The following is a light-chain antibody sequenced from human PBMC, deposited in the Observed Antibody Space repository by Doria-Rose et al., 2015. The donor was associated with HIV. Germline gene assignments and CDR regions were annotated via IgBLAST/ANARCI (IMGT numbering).Light chain of an antibody. Sequence: GDRVTITCRASQTVSTYLNWFQQGPGKAPKLLIYAASRLQSGVPSRFSGSGSGTDFTLTISGLQPGDFATYYCQQTYSSPPWTFGQGTKVEMK. CDR2: AAS. J-gene: IGKJ1*01. V-gene: IGKV1-39*01. CDR3: QQTYSSPPWT. CDR1: QTVSTY.